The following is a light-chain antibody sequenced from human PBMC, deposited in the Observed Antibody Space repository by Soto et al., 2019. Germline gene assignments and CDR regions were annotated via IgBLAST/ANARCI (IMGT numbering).Light chain of an antibody. CDR3: QQYENLPT. CDR2: DAS. J-gene: IGKJ5*01. V-gene: IGKV1-33*01. CDR1: QNINNY. Sequence: DIQLTQSPSSLSASVGDRVTITCQASQNINNYLNWYQQKPGRAPKLLIYDASNLEAGVPSRFRGGGSGTVFTFTISRLQPEDIATYYCQQYENLPTFGQGTRLEIK.